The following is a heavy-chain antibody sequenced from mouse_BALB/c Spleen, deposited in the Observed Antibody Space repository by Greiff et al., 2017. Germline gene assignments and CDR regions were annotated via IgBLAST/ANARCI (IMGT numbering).Heavy chain of an antibody. CDR3: ARDMHYYDSSPFAY. Sequence: QVQLKQSGPGLVAPSQSLSITCTVSGFSLTSYGVHWVRQPPGKGLEWLGVIWAGGSTNYNSALMSRLSISKDNSKSQVFLKMNSLQTDDTAMYYCARDMHYYDSSPFAYWGQGTLVTVSA. CDR2: IWAGGST. CDR1: GFSLTSYG. V-gene: IGHV2-9*02. D-gene: IGHD1-1*01. J-gene: IGHJ3*01.